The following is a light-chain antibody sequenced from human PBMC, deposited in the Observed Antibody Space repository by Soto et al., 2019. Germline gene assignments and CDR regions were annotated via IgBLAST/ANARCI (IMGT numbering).Light chain of an antibody. J-gene: IGLJ2*01. CDR1: SGHSSYI. Sequence: QPVLTQSSSASASLGSSVKLTCTLSSGHSSYIIAWHQQQPGKAPRYLMKLEGSGSYNKGSGVPDRFSGSSSGADRYLTISSLQVEDEANYYCETWDSNTRVFGGGTKVTVL. V-gene: IGLV4-60*02. CDR2: LEGSGSY. CDR3: ETWDSNTRV.